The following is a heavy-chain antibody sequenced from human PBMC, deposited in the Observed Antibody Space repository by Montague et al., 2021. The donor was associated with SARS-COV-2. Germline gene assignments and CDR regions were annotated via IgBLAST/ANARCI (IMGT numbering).Heavy chain of an antibody. V-gene: IGHV4-39*01. CDR3: VRGRSGYFNPLDY. Sequence: SETLSLTCTVSDDSTSSSSYYWARIRQPPGKGLEWIGSIYYSGSTYYNPSLKSRVTISVDTSKKQFSLNLSSVTAADTAVFYCVRGRSGYFNPLDYWGQGTLVTVSS. J-gene: IGHJ4*02. CDR2: IYYSGST. CDR1: DDSTSSSSYY. D-gene: IGHD3-3*01.